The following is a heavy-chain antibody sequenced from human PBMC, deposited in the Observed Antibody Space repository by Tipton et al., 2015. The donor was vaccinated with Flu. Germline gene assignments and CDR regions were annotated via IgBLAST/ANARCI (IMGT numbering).Heavy chain of an antibody. D-gene: IGHD3-16*01. J-gene: IGHJ3*02. V-gene: IGHV4-59*02. CDR1: GDSVSYYY. CDR3: AREWGDAFDI. CDR2: SYYSGSI. Sequence: TLSLTCTVSGDSVSYYYWNWIRQPPGKGLEWIGFSYYSGSISYNPSLKSRVTISVDTSKNQFSLKLSSVTAADTAVYYCAREWGDAFDIWGQGTMVTVSS.